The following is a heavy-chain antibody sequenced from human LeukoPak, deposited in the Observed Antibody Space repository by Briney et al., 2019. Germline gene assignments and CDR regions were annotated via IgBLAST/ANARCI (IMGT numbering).Heavy chain of an antibody. CDR2: ISSSSSYI. Sequence: GGSLRLSCAASGFTFSSYSMNWVRQAPGKGLEWVSSISSSSSYIYYADSVKGRFTISRDNAKNSLHLQMNSLRAEDTAVYYCARDTVAGTRGVGAFDIWGQGTMVTVSS. CDR3: ARDTVAGTRGVGAFDI. V-gene: IGHV3-21*01. CDR1: GFTFSSYS. D-gene: IGHD6-19*01. J-gene: IGHJ3*02.